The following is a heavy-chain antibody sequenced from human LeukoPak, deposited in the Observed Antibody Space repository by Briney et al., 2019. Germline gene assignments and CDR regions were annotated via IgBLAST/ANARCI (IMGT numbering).Heavy chain of an antibody. CDR2: IEEDGSEK. J-gene: IGHJ4*02. Sequence: GGSLRLSCVASGFTLSSYWMSWVRQAPGKGLEWVANIEEDGSEKYYVDSVRGRFTISRDNAKNSLYLQMHRLRAEDTAVYYCARDRGSYFDYWGQGTLVTVSS. CDR3: ARDRGSYFDY. D-gene: IGHD5-12*01. CDR1: GFTLSSYW. V-gene: IGHV3-7*03.